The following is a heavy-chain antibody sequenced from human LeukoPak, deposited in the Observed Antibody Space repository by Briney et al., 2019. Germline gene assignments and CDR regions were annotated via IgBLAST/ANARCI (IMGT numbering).Heavy chain of an antibody. V-gene: IGHV4-34*01. J-gene: IGHJ6*03. CDR1: GGSFSGYY. CDR2: INHSGST. CDR3: ARTRRSYYYYYYMDV. Sequence: SETLSLTCAVYGGSFSGYYWSWIRQPPGKGLEWIGEINHSGSTNYNPSLKSRVTISVDTSKNQFSLKLSSVTAADTAVYYCARTRRSYYYYYYMDVWGKGTTVTVSS.